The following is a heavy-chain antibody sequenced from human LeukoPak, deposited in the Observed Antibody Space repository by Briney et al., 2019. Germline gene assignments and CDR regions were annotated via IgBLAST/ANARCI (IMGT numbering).Heavy chain of an antibody. CDR3: AREGTGGSGSYYNGFYYYYYMDV. D-gene: IGHD3-10*01. CDR2: INPNSGGT. CDR1: GYTFTGYY. V-gene: IGHV1-2*02. Sequence: ASVKVSCKASGYTFTGYYMHWVRQAPGQGLEWMGWINPNSGGTNYAQKLQGRVTMTTDTSTSTAYMELRSLRSDDTAVYYCAREGTGGSGSYYNGFYYYYYMDVWGQGTLVTVSS. J-gene: IGHJ6*03.